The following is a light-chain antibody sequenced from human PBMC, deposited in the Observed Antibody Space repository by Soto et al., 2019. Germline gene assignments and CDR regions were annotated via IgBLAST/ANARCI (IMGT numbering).Light chain of an antibody. CDR2: RAD. CDR3: AAWDDTLSGLV. V-gene: IGLV1-47*01. Sequence: QSVLTQPPSASGTPGQRFTISCSERSSNIGSNYIYWYQQPPGTAPRLLMFRADRRPSGAPDRFSGSKSGTSASLAISGLRSEDEADYYCAAWDDTLSGLVFGGGTQLTVL. CDR1: SSNIGSNY. J-gene: IGLJ2*01.